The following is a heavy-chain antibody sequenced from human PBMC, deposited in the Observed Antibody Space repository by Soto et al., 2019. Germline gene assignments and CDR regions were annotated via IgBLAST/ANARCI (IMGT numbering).Heavy chain of an antibody. CDR3: AKVVTVYDILTGYSPVSFDY. CDR1: GFTFSSYG. CDR2: ISYDGSNK. V-gene: IGHV3-30*18. Sequence: GGSLRLSCAASGFTFSSYGMHWVRQAPGKGLEWVAVISYDGSNKYYADSVKGRFTSSRDNSKNTPYLQMNSLRAEDTAVYYCAKVVTVYDILTGYSPVSFDYWGQGTLVTVSS. J-gene: IGHJ4*02. D-gene: IGHD3-9*01.